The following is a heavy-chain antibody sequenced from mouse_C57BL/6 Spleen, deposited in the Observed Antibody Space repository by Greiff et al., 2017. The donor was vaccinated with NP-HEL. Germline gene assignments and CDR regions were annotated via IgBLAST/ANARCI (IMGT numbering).Heavy chain of an antibody. D-gene: IGHD2-3*01. CDR1: GYTFTSYG. Sequence: QVQLQQSGAELARPGASVKLSCKASGYTFTSYGISWVKQRTGQGLEWIGEIYPRSGNTYYNEKFKGKATLTADKSSSTAYMELRSLTSGDSAVYFCARDSDGYYGYFDVWGTGTTVTVSS. CDR3: ARDSDGYYGYFDV. V-gene: IGHV1-81*01. CDR2: IYPRSGNT. J-gene: IGHJ1*03.